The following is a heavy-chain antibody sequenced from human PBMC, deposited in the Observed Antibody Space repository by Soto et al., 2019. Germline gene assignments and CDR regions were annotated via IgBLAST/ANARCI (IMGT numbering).Heavy chain of an antibody. J-gene: IGHJ5*02. CDR3: AKVGYSSGWYAGNNWFDP. V-gene: IGHV3-23*01. Sequence: GGSLRLSCAASGFTFSSYAMSWVRQAPGKGLEWVSAISGSGGSTYYADSVKGRFTISRDNPKNTLYLQMNSLRAEDTAVYYCAKVGYSSGWYAGNNWFDPWGQGTLVTVSS. CDR2: ISGSGGST. D-gene: IGHD6-19*01. CDR1: GFTFSSYA.